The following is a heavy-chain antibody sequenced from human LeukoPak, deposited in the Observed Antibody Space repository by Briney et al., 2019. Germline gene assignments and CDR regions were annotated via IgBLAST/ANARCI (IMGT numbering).Heavy chain of an antibody. J-gene: IGHJ1*01. CDR2: INHSGST. CDR1: GGSFSGYY. D-gene: IGHD3-22*01. CDR3: ARDSYDSSGYSAEYFQH. V-gene: IGHV4-34*01. Sequence: SGTLSLTCAVYGGSFSGYYWSWIRQPPGKGLEWIGEINHSGSTNYNPSLKSRVTISVDTSKNQFSLKLSSVTAADTAVYYCARDSYDSSGYSAEYFQHWGQGTLVTVSS.